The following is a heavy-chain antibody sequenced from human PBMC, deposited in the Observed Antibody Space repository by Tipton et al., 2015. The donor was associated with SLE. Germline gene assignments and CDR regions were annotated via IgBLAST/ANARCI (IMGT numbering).Heavy chain of an antibody. CDR2: IYYSGST. CDR3: ARGLRYSSSWYRTLFDY. CDR1: GGSISSHY. Sequence: TLSLTCTVSGGSISSHYWSWIRQPPGKGLEWIGYIYYSGSTNYNPSLKSRVTISVDTSKNQFSLKLSSVTAADTAVYYCARGLRYSSSWYRTLFDYWGQGTLVTVSS. V-gene: IGHV4-59*11. J-gene: IGHJ4*02. D-gene: IGHD6-13*01.